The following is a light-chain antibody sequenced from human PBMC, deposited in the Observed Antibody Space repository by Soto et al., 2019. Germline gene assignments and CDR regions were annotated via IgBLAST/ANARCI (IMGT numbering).Light chain of an antibody. J-gene: IGLJ2*01. CDR2: EGS. Sequence: QSALTQPASVSGSPGQSITISCTGNSSDVGSYNLVSGYQQHPGKAPKLMIYEGSKRPSGVSNRFSGSKSGNTASLTISGLQAEDEADYYCCSYAGSSTYVVFGGVTKVTVL. CDR1: SSDVGSYNL. CDR3: CSYAGSSTYVV. V-gene: IGLV2-23*01.